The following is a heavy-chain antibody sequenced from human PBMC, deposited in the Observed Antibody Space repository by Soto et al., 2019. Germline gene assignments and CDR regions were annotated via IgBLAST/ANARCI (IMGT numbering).Heavy chain of an antibody. D-gene: IGHD6-13*01. Sequence: GGSLRLSCAASGFTFSSYAMSWVRQAPGKGLEWVSAISGSGGSTYYADSVKGRFNISRDNSKNTLYLQMNSLRAEDTAVYYCARGLAAAGTWFDPWGQGTLVTVSS. V-gene: IGHV3-23*01. CDR1: GFTFSSYA. CDR2: ISGSGGST. J-gene: IGHJ5*02. CDR3: ARGLAAAGTWFDP.